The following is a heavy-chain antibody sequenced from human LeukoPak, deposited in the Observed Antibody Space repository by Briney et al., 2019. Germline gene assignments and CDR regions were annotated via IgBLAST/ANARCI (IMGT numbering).Heavy chain of an antibody. Sequence: ASVKVSCKASGYTFTGYHMHWVRQAPGQGLEWMGWINPNSGGTNYAQKFQGRVTMTRDTSISTAYMELRSLRSDDTAVYYCARSSRLSIVGATTPFGYWGQGTLVTVSS. J-gene: IGHJ4*02. CDR3: ARSSRLSIVGATTPFGY. D-gene: IGHD1-26*01. V-gene: IGHV1-2*02. CDR2: INPNSGGT. CDR1: GYTFTGYH.